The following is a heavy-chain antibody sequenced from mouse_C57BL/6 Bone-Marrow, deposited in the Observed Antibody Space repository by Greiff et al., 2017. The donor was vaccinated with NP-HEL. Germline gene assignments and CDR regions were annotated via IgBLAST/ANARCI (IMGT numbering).Heavy chain of an antibody. Sequence: VQLKESGAELVRPGASVKLSCTASGFNIKDDYMHWVKQRPEQGLEWIGWIDPENGDTEYASKFQGKAPITADTSSNTAYLQLSSLTSEDTAVYYCTTNYGSSDWYFDVWGTGTTVTVSS. CDR1: GFNIKDDY. V-gene: IGHV14-4*01. J-gene: IGHJ1*03. D-gene: IGHD1-1*01. CDR2: IDPENGDT. CDR3: TTNYGSSDWYFDV.